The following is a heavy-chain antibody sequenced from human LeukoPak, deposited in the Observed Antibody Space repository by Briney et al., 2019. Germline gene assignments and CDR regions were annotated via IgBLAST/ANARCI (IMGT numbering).Heavy chain of an antibody. D-gene: IGHD5-24*01. CDR3: ARSGFRDGGNYWHFDY. CDR1: GFIFSNYA. J-gene: IGHJ4*02. CDR2: ISSISDYI. V-gene: IGHV3-21*01. Sequence: GGSLRLSCAASGFIFSNYAMNWVRQAPGKGLEWVSSISSISDYIYYADSVKGRFTISRDNAKNSLYLEMNSLRAEDTAVYYCARSGFRDGGNYWHFDYWGQGTLVTVSS.